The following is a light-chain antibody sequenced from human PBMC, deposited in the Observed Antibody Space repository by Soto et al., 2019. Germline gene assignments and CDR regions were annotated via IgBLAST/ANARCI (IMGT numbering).Light chain of an antibody. Sequence: QSALTQPASVSGSLGQSIAISCTGTSSDVGGYNYVSWYQQHPGKAPKLMIFEVSYRPSGVSNRFSGSKSGNTASLTISGLQAEDEADYYCSSYTGSSINTVVFGGGTKVTVL. CDR2: EVS. V-gene: IGLV2-14*01. CDR3: SSYTGSSINTVV. CDR1: SSDVGGYNY. J-gene: IGLJ2*01.